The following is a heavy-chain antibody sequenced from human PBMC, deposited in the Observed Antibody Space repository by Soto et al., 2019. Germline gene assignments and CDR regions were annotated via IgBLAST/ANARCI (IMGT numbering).Heavy chain of an antibody. CDR3: AKFPTVLRYFDWLLYFDY. Sequence: TGGSLRLSCAASGFTFSSYAMSWVRQAPGKGLEWVSAISGSGGSTYYADSVKGRFTISRDNSKNTLYLQMNSLRAEDTAVYYCAKFPTVLRYFDWLLYFDYWGQGTLVTVSS. D-gene: IGHD3-9*01. V-gene: IGHV3-23*01. CDR1: GFTFSSYA. J-gene: IGHJ4*02. CDR2: ISGSGGST.